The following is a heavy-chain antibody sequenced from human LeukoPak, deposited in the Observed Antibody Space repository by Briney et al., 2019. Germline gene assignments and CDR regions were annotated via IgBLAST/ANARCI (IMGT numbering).Heavy chain of an antibody. CDR3: AREAGAAAGRVNWFDP. Sequence: GASVKLSCKASGATFSSYAISWVRQAPGQGLEWMGGIIPIFGTANYAQKFQGRVTITADESTSTAYMELSSLRSEDTAVYYCAREAGAAAGRVNWFDPWGQGTLVTVSS. D-gene: IGHD6-13*01. J-gene: IGHJ5*02. CDR1: GATFSSYA. V-gene: IGHV1-69*13. CDR2: IIPIFGTA.